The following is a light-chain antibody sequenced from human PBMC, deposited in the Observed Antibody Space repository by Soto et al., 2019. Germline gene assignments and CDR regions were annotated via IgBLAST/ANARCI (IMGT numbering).Light chain of an antibody. CDR3: QQYNNWPHT. J-gene: IGKJ2*01. CDR2: GAS. CDR1: QSVSSN. Sequence: EIVMTQSPATLSVSPGERATLSCRASQSVSSNFAWYHQKPGQAPRLLIYGASTRATGIPARFSGSGSGTEFTLTISSLQSEDFAVYYCQQYNNWPHTFGQGTKLEIK. V-gene: IGKV3-15*01.